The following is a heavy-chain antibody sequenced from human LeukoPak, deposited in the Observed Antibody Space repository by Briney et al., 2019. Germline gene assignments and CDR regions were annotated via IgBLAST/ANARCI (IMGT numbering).Heavy chain of an antibody. CDR1: GYTLINYR. J-gene: IGHJ4*01. D-gene: IGHD4-17*01. Sequence: GASVKVSCKASGYTLINYRISWVRQAPGQGLEWMGWISAYNGDTNYAQKLQGRLTMTTDTSTSTTYMELRSLRSDDMAVYYCARVGPKFSGDYPLYFDYWGQGTLVPVSS. CDR3: ARVGPKFSGDYPLYFDY. CDR2: ISAYNGDT. V-gene: IGHV1-18*03.